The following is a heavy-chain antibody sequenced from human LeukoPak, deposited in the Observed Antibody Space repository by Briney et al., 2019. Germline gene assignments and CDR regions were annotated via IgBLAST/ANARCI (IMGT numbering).Heavy chain of an antibody. CDR2: MNPNSDNT. CDR3: ARGNYYSDSSGYYYFYFDY. Sequence: ASVKVSCKASGYTFTSYDINWVRQATGQGLEWMGWMNPNSDNTGYAQKFQGRVTMTRNTSISTAYMELSSLRSEDTAVYYCARGNYYSDSSGYYYFYFDYWGQGAPVTVSS. V-gene: IGHV1-8*01. CDR1: GYTFTSYD. D-gene: IGHD3-22*01. J-gene: IGHJ4*02.